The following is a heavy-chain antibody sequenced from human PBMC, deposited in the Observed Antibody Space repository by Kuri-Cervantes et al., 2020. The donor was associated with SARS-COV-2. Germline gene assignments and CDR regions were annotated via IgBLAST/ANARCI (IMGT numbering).Heavy chain of an antibody. CDR1: GFTFSSYS. D-gene: IGHD6-6*01. CDR2: ISGSRRYI. J-gene: IGHJ4*02. Sequence: GESLKISCAASGFTFSSYSMNWVRQAPGKGLEWVSSISGSRRYIYYADSVKGRFTISRDNAKNSLYLQMNSLRAEDTAVYYCAREESSSTQDYWGQGTLVTVSS. CDR3: AREESSSTQDY. V-gene: IGHV3-21*01.